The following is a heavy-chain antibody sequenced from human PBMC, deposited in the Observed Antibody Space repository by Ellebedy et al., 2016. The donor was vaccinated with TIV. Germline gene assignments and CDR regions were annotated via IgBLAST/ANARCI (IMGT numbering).Heavy chain of an antibody. V-gene: IGHV3-43*01. CDR2: ISWDGGST. J-gene: IGHJ4*02. CDR1: GFTFDDYT. CDR3: ASPGGF. Sequence: GESLKISXAASGFTFDDYTMHWVRQAPGKGLEWVSLISWDGGSTYYADSVKGRFTISRDNSKNSLYLQMNSLRAEDTAVYYCASPGGFWGQGTLVTVSS.